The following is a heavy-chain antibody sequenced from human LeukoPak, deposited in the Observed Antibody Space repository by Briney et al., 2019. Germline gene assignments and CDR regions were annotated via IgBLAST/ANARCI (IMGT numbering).Heavy chain of an antibody. V-gene: IGHV3-21*01. D-gene: IGHD2-15*01. J-gene: IGHJ3*02. CDR1: GFTFSSYA. CDR2: ISSSSSYI. CDR3: ARRVGYCSGGSCRPSPDAFDI. Sequence: GGSLRLSCAASGFTFSSYAMHWVRQAPGKGLEWVSSISSSSSYIYYADSVKGRFTISRDNAKNSLYLQMNSLRAEDTAVYYCARRVGYCSGGSCRPSPDAFDIWGQGTMVTVSS.